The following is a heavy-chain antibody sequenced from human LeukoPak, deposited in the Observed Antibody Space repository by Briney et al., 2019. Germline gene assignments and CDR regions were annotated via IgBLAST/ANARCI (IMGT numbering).Heavy chain of an antibody. Sequence: PGGSLRLSCAASGFTFSSYAMSWVRQAPGNGLEWVSAISGSGGSTYYADSVKGRFTISRDNSKNTLYLQMNSLRAEDTAVYYCAKVDTAMVFFDYWGQGTLVTVSS. CDR1: GFTFSSYA. CDR2: ISGSGGST. CDR3: AKVDTAMVFFDY. J-gene: IGHJ4*02. D-gene: IGHD5-18*01. V-gene: IGHV3-23*01.